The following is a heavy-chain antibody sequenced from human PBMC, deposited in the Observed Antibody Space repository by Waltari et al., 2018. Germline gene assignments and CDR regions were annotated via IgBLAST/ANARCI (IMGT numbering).Heavy chain of an antibody. V-gene: IGHV3-23*04. CDR2: ISDGGGNT. J-gene: IGHJ4*02. CDR1: GFTFTSYA. Sequence: EVQLVESGGGLVQPGGSLRLSCAASGFTFTSYAMSWVRQVPGKGLKLVSAISDGGGNTYYADSIKGRFTISRDNSKNTLYLQMKGLRIEDTAVYHCARAVEPDYWGQGALVTVSS. CDR3: ARAVEPDY. D-gene: IGHD2-15*01.